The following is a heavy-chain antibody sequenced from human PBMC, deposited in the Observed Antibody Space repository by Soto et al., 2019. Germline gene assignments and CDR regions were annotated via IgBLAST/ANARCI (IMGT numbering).Heavy chain of an antibody. CDR1: GGSISSSSYY. Sequence: QLQLQESGPGLVKPSETLSLTCTVSGGSISSSSYYWGWIRQPPGRGLEWIGSIYYSGSTYYNPSLKSRVTISVGTSKSQFSLKPSSVPAADTAVYYCARGYLGMDVWGQGTTVTVSS. V-gene: IGHV4-39*01. CDR2: IYYSGST. D-gene: IGHD6-13*01. CDR3: ARGYLGMDV. J-gene: IGHJ6*02.